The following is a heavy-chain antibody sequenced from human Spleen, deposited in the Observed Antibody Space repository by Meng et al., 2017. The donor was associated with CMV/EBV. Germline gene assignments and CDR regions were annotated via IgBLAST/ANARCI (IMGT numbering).Heavy chain of an antibody. CDR1: GFSFSSYG. V-gene: IGHV3-23*01. J-gene: IGHJ6*02. CDR3: AKDSVSGGNSNLYYYHGMDV. D-gene: IGHD4-23*01. CDR2: ITGSGSST. Sequence: GESLKISCAASGFSFSSYGMHWVRQAPGRGLECVSIITGSGSSTYYADSVEGRFTISRDNSKNTLYLQMNNLRAEDTAIYYCAKDSVSGGNSNLYYYHGMDVWGRGTTVTVSS.